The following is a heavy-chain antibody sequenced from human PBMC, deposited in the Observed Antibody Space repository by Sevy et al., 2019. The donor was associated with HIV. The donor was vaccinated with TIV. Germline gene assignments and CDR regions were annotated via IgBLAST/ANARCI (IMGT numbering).Heavy chain of an antibody. D-gene: IGHD1-26*01. J-gene: IGHJ4*02. Sequence: GGSLRLSCAASEFTVSSSYMSWVRQAPGNGLEWVSILYSGGSTYYAASVKGRFAVSRDNSKNTLYLQMNSLRAEDTAVYYCARAGTGSYRAYFDYWGQRTMVTVSS. V-gene: IGHV3-53*01. CDR3: ARAGTGSYRAYFDY. CDR1: EFTVSSSY. CDR2: LYSGGST.